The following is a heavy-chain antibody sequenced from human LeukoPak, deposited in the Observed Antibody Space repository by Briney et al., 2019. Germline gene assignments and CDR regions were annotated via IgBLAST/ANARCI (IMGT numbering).Heavy chain of an antibody. D-gene: IGHD5-24*01. CDR2: ITPGGGT. J-gene: IGHJ4*02. CDR3: ARDRYGDGFAHFDY. CDR1: GYTFTYYA. V-gene: IGHV1-2*02. Sequence: ASVKVSCKASGYTFTYYAMHWVRQAPGQGLQWMGWITPGGGTNYPQKFQGRVAITWDMSITTAYMDLSRLTSDDTAVYYCARDRYGDGFAHFDYWGQGALVTVSS.